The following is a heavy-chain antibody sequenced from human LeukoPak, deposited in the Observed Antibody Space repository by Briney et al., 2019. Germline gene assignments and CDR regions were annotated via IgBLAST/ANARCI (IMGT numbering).Heavy chain of an antibody. D-gene: IGHD5-18*01. Sequence: PGRSLRLSCAASGFTFSSYAMHWVRQAPGKGLEWVSVIYSGGSTYYADSVKGRFTISRDNSKNTLYLQMNSLRAEDTAVYYCARVGYSYGYFYYFDYWGQGTLVTVSS. J-gene: IGHJ4*02. V-gene: IGHV3-53*01. CDR1: GFTFSSYA. CDR2: IYSGGST. CDR3: ARVGYSYGYFYYFDY.